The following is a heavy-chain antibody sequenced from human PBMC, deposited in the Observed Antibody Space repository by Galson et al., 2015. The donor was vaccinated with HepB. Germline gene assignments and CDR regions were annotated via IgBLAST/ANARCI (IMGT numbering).Heavy chain of an antibody. D-gene: IGHD3-3*01. CDR3: TTDTNPRITIFGVTVY. CDR2: IKSKTDGGTT. Sequence: SLRLSCAASGFTFSNAWMNWVRQAPGKGLEWVGRIKSKTDGGTTGYAAPVKGRFTISRDDSKNTLYLQMNSLKTEDTAVYYCTTDTNPRITIFGVTVYWGQGTLVTVSS. J-gene: IGHJ4*02. CDR1: GFTFSNAW. V-gene: IGHV3-15*07.